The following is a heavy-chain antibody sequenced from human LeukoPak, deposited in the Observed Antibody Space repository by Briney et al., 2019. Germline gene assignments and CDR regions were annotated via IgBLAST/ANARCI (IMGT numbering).Heavy chain of an antibody. D-gene: IGHD6-13*01. V-gene: IGHV3-74*01. Sequence: GGSLRLSCTASGFTFSSYWMHWVRQAPGMGLVRVSRINSDGSSRNYADSVKGRFTISRDNAKNTVYLQMNSLRAEDTAVYYCASASSHRIAAGGDYWGQGTLVTVSS. J-gene: IGHJ4*02. CDR1: GFTFSSYW. CDR2: INSDGSSR. CDR3: ASASSHRIAAGGDY.